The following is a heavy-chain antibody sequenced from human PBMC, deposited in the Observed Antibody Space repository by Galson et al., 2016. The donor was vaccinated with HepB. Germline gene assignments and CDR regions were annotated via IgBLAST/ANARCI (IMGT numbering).Heavy chain of an antibody. CDR2: THYRSKWYS. J-gene: IGHJ4*02. CDR3: ARVLYSGSYQTTDN. D-gene: IGHD1-26*01. CDR1: SVSSNSAA. V-gene: IGHV6-1*01. Sequence: SVSSNSAAWHWIRQSPSRGLEWLGRTHYRSKWYSEYAVSVKSRIIINPDTSKNQFSLQLNSVTPEDTAIYYCARVLYSGSYQTTDNWGQGTPVTVSS.